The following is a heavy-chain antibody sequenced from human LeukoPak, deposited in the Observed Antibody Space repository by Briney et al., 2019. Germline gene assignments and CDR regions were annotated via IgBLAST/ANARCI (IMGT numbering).Heavy chain of an antibody. V-gene: IGHV4-39*01. CDR3: ARHRYYYRSGSYYGAPYYMDV. CDR1: GGSISSSSYY. J-gene: IGHJ6*03. CDR2: IYYSGST. D-gene: IGHD3-10*01. Sequence: SETLSLTCTVSGGSISSSSYYWGWIRQPPGKGLEWIGSIYYSGSTYHNPSLKSRVTISVDTSKNQFSLRLSSVTAADTAVYYCARHRYYYRSGSYYGAPYYMDVWGKGTTVTISS.